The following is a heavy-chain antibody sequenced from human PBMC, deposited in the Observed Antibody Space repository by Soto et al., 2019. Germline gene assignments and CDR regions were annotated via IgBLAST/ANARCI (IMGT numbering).Heavy chain of an antibody. D-gene: IGHD3-22*01. V-gene: IGHV3-23*01. J-gene: IGHJ6*02. CDR1: GFTFRSYA. CDR2: ISASGGTT. CDR3: AKYLGNYYYDSSGYSSYGMDV. Sequence: GGSLRLSCAASGFTFRSYAMNWVRQAPGKGLEWVSAISASGGTTYYADSVKGRFTISRDNSKNTLYWQMNSLRAEDTAVYYCAKYLGNYYYDSSGYSSYGMDVWGQGTTVTVSS.